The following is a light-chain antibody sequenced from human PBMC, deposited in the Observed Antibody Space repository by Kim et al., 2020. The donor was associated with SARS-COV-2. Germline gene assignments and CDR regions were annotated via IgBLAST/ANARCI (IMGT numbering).Light chain of an antibody. Sequence: EIVLTQSPGTLSLSPGERATLSCRASQSVSSSYLAWYQQKPGQAPRLLIYGASSRATDIPDRFSGSGSGTDFTLTISRLEPEDFAVYYCQQYGSSPTMYTFGQGTKLEI. CDR1: QSVSSSY. CDR2: GAS. CDR3: QQYGSSPTMYT. J-gene: IGKJ2*01. V-gene: IGKV3-20*01.